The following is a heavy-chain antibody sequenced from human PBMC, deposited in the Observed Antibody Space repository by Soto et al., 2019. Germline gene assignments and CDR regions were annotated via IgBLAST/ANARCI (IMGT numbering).Heavy chain of an antibody. Sequence: SETLSLTCTVSGGSISSSSYYWGWIRQPPGRGLEWIGSIYYSGSTYYNPSLKSRVTISVDTSKNQFSLKLSSVTAADTAVYYCARRAYYYDSSAPAVDAFDIWGQGTMVTVS. CDR3: ARRAYYYDSSAPAVDAFDI. D-gene: IGHD3-22*01. CDR1: GGSISSSSYY. CDR2: IYYSGST. J-gene: IGHJ3*02. V-gene: IGHV4-39*01.